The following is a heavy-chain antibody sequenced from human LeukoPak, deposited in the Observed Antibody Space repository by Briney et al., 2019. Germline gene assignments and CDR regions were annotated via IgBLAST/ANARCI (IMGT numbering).Heavy chain of an antibody. Sequence: GGSLRLSCAASGFTFSSYSMNWVRQAPGKGLEWVSSISSSSSYICYADSVKGRFTISRDNAKNSLYLQMNSLRAEDTAVYYCAETLSKIATSRDAFHIWGQGTMVTVSS. CDR3: AETLSKIATSRDAFHI. CDR1: GFTFSSYS. V-gene: IGHV3-21*04. D-gene: IGHD2-21*01. J-gene: IGHJ3*02. CDR2: ISSSSSYI.